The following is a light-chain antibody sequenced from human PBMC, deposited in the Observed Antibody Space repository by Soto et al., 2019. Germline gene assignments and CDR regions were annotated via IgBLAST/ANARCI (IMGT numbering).Light chain of an antibody. Sequence: EIVMTQSPATLSVSPGERYTLPCEASQSVRSNLAWYQQRHGQXSRXXIYGASTRATGIPARFSGSRSGTELTITISSLQSEDFEVYYCQQYNDWPWTLGQGTKVDIK. CDR3: QQYNDWPWT. CDR2: GAS. V-gene: IGKV3-15*01. J-gene: IGKJ1*01. CDR1: QSVRSN.